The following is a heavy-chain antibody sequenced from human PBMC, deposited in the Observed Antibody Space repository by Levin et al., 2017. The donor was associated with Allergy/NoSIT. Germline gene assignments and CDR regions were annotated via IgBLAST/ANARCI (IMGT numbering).Heavy chain of an antibody. Sequence: PGGSLRLSCKASGYTFTGYYMHWVRQAPGQGLEWMGWINPNSGGTNYAQKFQGRVTMTRDTSISTAYMELSRLRSDDTAVYYCARDLEGVVVPAAKQGSVDYWGQGTLVTVSS. D-gene: IGHD2-2*01. CDR2: INPNSGGT. V-gene: IGHV1-2*02. CDR3: ARDLEGVVVPAAKQGSVDY. J-gene: IGHJ4*02. CDR1: GYTFTGYY.